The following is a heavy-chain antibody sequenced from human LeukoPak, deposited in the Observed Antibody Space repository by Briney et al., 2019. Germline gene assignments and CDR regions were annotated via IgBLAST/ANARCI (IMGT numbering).Heavy chain of an antibody. CDR2: IYTSGST. V-gene: IGHV4-4*07. D-gene: IGHD3-3*01. CDR1: GGSISSYY. Sequence: SETLSLTCTVSGGSISSYYWSWTRQPAGKGLEWIGRIYTSGSTNYNPSLKSRVTMSVDTSKNQFSLKMSSVTAADTAVYYCARTYYDFWSGYEGGYFDYWGQGTLVTVSS. J-gene: IGHJ4*02. CDR3: ARTYYDFWSGYEGGYFDY.